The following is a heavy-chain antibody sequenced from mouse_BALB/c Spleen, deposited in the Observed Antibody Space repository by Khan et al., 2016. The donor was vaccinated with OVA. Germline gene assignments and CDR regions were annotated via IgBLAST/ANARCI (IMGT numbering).Heavy chain of an antibody. Sequence: QVQLKQSGAALAKPGASVKMSCKASGYTFSTYWMHWVKQRPGQGLEWIGYINPTSGYTDYNEKFKDKATLSEDKSSSKAYMQLSRLTSEDSAVYYCTRDRIDYWGQGTTLTVAS. CDR2: INPTSGYT. V-gene: IGHV1-7*01. CDR3: TRDRIDY. CDR1: GYTFSTYW. J-gene: IGHJ2*01.